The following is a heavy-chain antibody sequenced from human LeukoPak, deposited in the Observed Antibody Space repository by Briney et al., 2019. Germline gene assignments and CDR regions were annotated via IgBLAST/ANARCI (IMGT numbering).Heavy chain of an antibody. CDR2: MNPNSGNT. Sequence: GASVKVSCKASGYTFTGYDINWVRQATGQGLEWMGWMNPNSGNTGYAQRFQGRVTMTRNTSISTAYMELSRLRSDDTAVYYCARSRDCSSTSCSKTFDYWGQGTLVTVSS. CDR3: ARSRDCSSTSCSKTFDY. D-gene: IGHD2-2*01. CDR1: GYTFTGYD. J-gene: IGHJ4*02. V-gene: IGHV1-8*01.